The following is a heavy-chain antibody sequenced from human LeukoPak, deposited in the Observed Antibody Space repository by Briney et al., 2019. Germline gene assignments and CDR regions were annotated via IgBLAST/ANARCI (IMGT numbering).Heavy chain of an antibody. CDR3: ARDLVGGIWSAGF. CDR2: INPNSGET. V-gene: IGHV1-2*06. D-gene: IGHD3-3*01. Sequence: ASVKVSCRTSGFTFTGYYVHWIRQASGQGLEWMGRINPNSGETTYTERFQGRVTMTRDTSISTAYMELSSLRSDDTAVYYCARDLVGGIWSAGFWGQGSLVTVSS. CDR1: GFTFTGYY. J-gene: IGHJ4*02.